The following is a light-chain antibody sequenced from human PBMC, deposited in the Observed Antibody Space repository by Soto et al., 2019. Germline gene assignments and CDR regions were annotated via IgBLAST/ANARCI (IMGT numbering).Light chain of an antibody. J-gene: IGKJ3*01. CDR1: QSVSSY. CDR2: DAS. Sequence: EIVLTQSPATLSLSPGERATLSCRASQSVSSYLAWYQQKPDQAPRLLIYDASNWATGIPARFSGSGSGTDFTLTISSLEPEDFAVYYCQQRSNWPPIFTFGPGTKVDIK. V-gene: IGKV3-11*01. CDR3: QQRSNWPPIFT.